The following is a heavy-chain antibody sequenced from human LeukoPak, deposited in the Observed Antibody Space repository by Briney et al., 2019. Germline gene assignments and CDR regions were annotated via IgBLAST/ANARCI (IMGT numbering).Heavy chain of an antibody. CDR2: IYSDGST. Sequence: GGSLRLSCAVSGFTVSSAYMSWVRQAPEGKGLEWVSVIYSDGSTYCADSVKGRFTISRDNSKNMLYLQMNSLRAEDTGLYYCTRETGATDSWGQGALVTVSS. CDR3: TRETGATDS. CDR1: GFTVSSAY. D-gene: IGHD1-26*01. V-gene: IGHV3-66*01. J-gene: IGHJ4*02.